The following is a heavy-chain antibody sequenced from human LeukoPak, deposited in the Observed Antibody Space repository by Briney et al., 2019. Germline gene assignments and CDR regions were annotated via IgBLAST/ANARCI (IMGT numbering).Heavy chain of an antibody. Sequence: PGGSLGLSCAASGFTFSSYWMHWVRQAPGKGLVWVSRINSDGSSTSYADSVKGRFTISRDNAKNTLYLQMNSLRAEDTAVYYCARWGDPQKHNGCDFGAKGGMDVWGQGTPVTVSS. CDR1: GFTFSSYW. CDR2: INSDGSST. J-gene: IGHJ6*02. CDR3: ARWGDPQKHNGCDFGAKGGMDV. D-gene: IGHD5-12*01. V-gene: IGHV3-74*01.